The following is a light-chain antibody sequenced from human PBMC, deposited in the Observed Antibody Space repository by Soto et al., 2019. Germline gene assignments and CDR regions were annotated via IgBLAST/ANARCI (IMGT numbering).Light chain of an antibody. V-gene: IGKV3-11*01. CDR3: QQRRDWPPLT. J-gene: IGKJ4*01. CDR1: QNVDIY. CDR2: DAS. Sequence: EVVLTQSPVTLALSPGERATLSCRARQNVDIYVAWYQQRPGQAPRLLIYDASNRATGIPARFSGSGSGTDFTLTISSLEPEDFAVYYCQQRRDWPPLTFGGGTKVEIK.